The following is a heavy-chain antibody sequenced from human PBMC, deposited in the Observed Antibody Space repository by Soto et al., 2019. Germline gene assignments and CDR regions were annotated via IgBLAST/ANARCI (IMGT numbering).Heavy chain of an antibody. CDR2: ISAYNGNT. D-gene: IGHD3-3*01. CDR3: ARDNPITIFGVVIRNWFDP. J-gene: IGHJ5*02. V-gene: IGHV1-18*01. CDR1: GYTFTSYG. Sequence: ASVKVSCKASGYTFTSYGISWVRQAPGQGLEWMGWISAYNGNTNYAQKLQGGVTMTTDTSTSTAYMELRSLSSDDTAVYYCARDNPITIFGVVIRNWFDPWGQGTMVTVSS.